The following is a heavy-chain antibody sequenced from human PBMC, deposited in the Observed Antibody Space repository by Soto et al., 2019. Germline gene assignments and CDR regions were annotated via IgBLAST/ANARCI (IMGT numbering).Heavy chain of an antibody. CDR3: ARALDFWSAYFDY. D-gene: IGHD3-3*01. V-gene: IGHV3-30*04. CDR2: ISFDGKNK. CDR1: GFTFSRYA. J-gene: IGHJ4*02. Sequence: PGGSLRLSCAASGFTFSRYALHWVRQAPGKGLEWVTVISFDGKNKYYSDSVRGRFTISRDDSKNTLYLQMNSLRTEDTAVYYCARALDFWSAYFDYWGQGSLVTVSS.